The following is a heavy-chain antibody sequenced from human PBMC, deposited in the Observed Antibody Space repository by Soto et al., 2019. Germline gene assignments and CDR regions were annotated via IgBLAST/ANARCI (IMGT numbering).Heavy chain of an antibody. D-gene: IGHD2-15*01. CDR1: GGTFSSYA. J-gene: IGHJ3*02. CDR3: ARDGCSGGSCYSGSGGAFDI. CDR2: IIPIFGTA. V-gene: IGHV1-69*13. Sequence: SVKVSCKASGGTFSSYAISWVRQAPGQGLEWMGGIIPIFGTANYAQKFQGRVTITADESTSTAYMELSSLRSEDTAVYYCARDGCSGGSCYSGSGGAFDIWGQGXMVTVSS.